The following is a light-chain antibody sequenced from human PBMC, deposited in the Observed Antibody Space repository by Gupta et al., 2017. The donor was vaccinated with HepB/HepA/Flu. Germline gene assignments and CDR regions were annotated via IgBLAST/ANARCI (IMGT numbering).Light chain of an antibody. J-gene: IGKJ2*03. CDR3: QQYDHLPRS. Sequence: DFQLTQSPASMSASVGDRVTITCQASQDISNSLNWYQQKPGKAPKLLIYDTSNLESGAPSRFSGRRSGTQFTFTISSLQPEDIATYYCQQYDHLPRSFGQGTRLEV. CDR1: QDISNS. V-gene: IGKV1-33*01. CDR2: DTS.